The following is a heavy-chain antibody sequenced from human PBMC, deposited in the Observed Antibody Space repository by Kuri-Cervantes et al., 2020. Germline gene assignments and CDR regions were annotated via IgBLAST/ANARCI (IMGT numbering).Heavy chain of an antibody. D-gene: IGHD2-15*01. Sequence: ETLSLTCAASGFTFSSYAMSWVRQAPGKGLEWVSAISGSGGSTYYADSVKGRFTISRDNAKNSLYLQMNSLRAEDTAVYYCANTIAGSKYWGQGTLVTVSS. V-gene: IGHV3-23*01. J-gene: IGHJ4*02. CDR1: GFTFSSYA. CDR3: ANTIAGSKY. CDR2: ISGSGGST.